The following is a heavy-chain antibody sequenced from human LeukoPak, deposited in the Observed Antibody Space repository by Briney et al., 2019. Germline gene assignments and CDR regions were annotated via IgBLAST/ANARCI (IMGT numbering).Heavy chain of an antibody. CDR2: TKQDGSEK. V-gene: IGHV3-7*01. CDR1: GFTFSSYW. J-gene: IGHJ4*02. D-gene: IGHD1-26*01. Sequence: GGSLRLSCAASGFTFSSYWMSWVRQAPGKGLEWVANTKQDGSEKYYVDSVKGRFTLSRDTAENSLYLQMNSLRAEDTGIYYCARESSGRSLNYWGQGTQVTVSS. CDR3: ARESSGRSLNY.